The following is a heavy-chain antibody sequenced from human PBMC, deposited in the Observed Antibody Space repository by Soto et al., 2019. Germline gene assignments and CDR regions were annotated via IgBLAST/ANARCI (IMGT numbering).Heavy chain of an antibody. Sequence: EVQLLESGGGLVQPGGSLRLSCAASGFTFSSYAMSWVRQASGKGLEWVSAISGSGGSTYYADSVKGRFTISRDNSKNTLYLQMNSLRAEDTAVYYCANYLTAVGATSPFDYWGQGTLVTVSS. CDR3: ANYLTAVGATSPFDY. J-gene: IGHJ4*02. V-gene: IGHV3-23*01. CDR1: GFTFSSYA. D-gene: IGHD1-26*01. CDR2: ISGSGGST.